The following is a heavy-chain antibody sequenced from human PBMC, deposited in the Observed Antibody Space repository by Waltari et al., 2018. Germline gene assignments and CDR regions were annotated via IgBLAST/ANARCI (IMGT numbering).Heavy chain of an antibody. CDR1: GFTFSSYA. D-gene: IGHD3-3*01. CDR2: ISGSGGST. J-gene: IGHJ6*03. CDR3: AKNTIFGVYYMDV. V-gene: IGHV3-23*01. Sequence: EVQLLESGGGLVQPGGSLRLSCAASGFTFSSYAMSWVRQAQGKGLEWVSAISGSGGSTYYADSVKGRFTISRDNSKNTLYLQMNSLRAEDTAVYYCAKNTIFGVYYMDVWGKGTTVTVSS.